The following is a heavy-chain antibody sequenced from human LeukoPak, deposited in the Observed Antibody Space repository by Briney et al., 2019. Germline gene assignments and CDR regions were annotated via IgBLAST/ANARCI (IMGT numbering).Heavy chain of an antibody. D-gene: IGHD6-6*01. J-gene: IGHJ3*01. Sequence: GGSLRVSSAVSGFTFSGFWMSWSRQAPGKGLEWVASINSDGSEGYYADVVKGRFTISRDNAKNSLYLQINSLRAEDTAVYYCARSSYSSSSSVWGQGTMVTVSS. CDR1: GFTFSGFW. CDR3: ARSSYSSSSSV. CDR2: INSDGSEG. V-gene: IGHV3-7*03.